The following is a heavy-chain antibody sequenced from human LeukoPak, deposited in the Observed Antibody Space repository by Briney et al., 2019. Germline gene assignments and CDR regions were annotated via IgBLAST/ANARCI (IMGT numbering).Heavy chain of an antibody. CDR3: ARAGIAAAGTFYYYYMDV. CDR2: ISSSSSYI. V-gene: IGHV3-21*01. J-gene: IGHJ6*03. D-gene: IGHD6-13*01. Sequence: PGGSLRLSCAASGFTFSSYSMNWVRQAPGKGLEWVSPISSSSSYIYYADSVKGRFTISRDNAKNSLYLQMNSLRAEDTAVYYCARAGIAAAGTFYYYYMDVWGKGTTVTISS. CDR1: GFTFSSYS.